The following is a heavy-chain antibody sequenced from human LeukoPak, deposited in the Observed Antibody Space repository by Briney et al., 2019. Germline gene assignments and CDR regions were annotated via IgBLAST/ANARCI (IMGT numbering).Heavy chain of an antibody. CDR3: ARALGGAADY. J-gene: IGHJ4*02. D-gene: IGHD6-13*01. CDR2: IYYSGST. CDR1: GGSISSSSYY. Sequence: SETLSLTCTVSGGSISSSSYYWGWIRQPLGKGLEWIGSIYYSGSTYYNPSLKSRVTISVDTSKNQFSLKLSSVTAADTAVYYCARALGGAADYWGQGTLVTVSS. V-gene: IGHV4-39*07.